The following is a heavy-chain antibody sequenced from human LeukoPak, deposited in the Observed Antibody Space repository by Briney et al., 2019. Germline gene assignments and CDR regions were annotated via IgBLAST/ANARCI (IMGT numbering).Heavy chain of an antibody. V-gene: IGHV4-59*01. D-gene: IGHD3-22*01. CDR2: IYYSGST. J-gene: IGHJ6*02. CDR1: GGSISSYY. Sequence: PSETLSVTCTVPGGSISSYYWSWIRQPPGKGLEWIGYIYYSGSTNYNPSLKSRVTISVDTSKNQFSLKLSSVTAADTAVYYCARDSYYDSSGYLPPRENGMDVWGQGTTVTVSS. CDR3: ARDSYYDSSGYLPPRENGMDV.